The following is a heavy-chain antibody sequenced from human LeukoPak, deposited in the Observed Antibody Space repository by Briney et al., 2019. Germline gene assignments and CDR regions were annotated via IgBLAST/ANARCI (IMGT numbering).Heavy chain of an antibody. Sequence: GGSLRLSCAASGFTFSSYSMNWVRQAPGKGLEWVSSISSSSSYIYYADSVKGRFTISRDNAKNSLYLQMNSLRAEDTAAYYCARSCSSTSCLDYWGQGTLVTVSS. D-gene: IGHD2-2*01. V-gene: IGHV3-21*01. CDR1: GFTFSSYS. CDR2: ISSSSSYI. CDR3: ARSCSSTSCLDY. J-gene: IGHJ4*02.